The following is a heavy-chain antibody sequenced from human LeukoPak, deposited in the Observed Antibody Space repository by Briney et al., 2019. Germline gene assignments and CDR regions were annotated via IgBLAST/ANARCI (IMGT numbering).Heavy chain of an antibody. CDR2: IYNTGTT. Sequence: KPSETESLTCTVSGGSFSSYHWNWDRQPPGQGLEWIGYIYNTGTTSYNPSLRSRVTMSVDTSKNQFSLKLSSVTAADTAVYYCARQGNYYDSSGSTPFDYWGQGTLLTVSS. CDR3: ARQGNYYDSSGSTPFDY. D-gene: IGHD3-22*01. V-gene: IGHV4-59*08. J-gene: IGHJ4*02. CDR1: GGSFSSYH.